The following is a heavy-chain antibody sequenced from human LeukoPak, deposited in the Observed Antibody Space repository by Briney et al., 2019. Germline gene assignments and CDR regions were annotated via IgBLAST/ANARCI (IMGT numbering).Heavy chain of an antibody. Sequence: GGSLRLSCAASRLTLSGYSMHWVRQAPGKGLEWVSSISSSSSHIYYEDSVKGRFTISRDNAKNSLYLQMNSLRAEDTAVYYCARGLSGSAFYYYYYYMDVWGKGTTVTVSS. CDR2: ISSSSSHI. V-gene: IGHV3-21*01. D-gene: IGHD3-10*01. CDR3: ARGLSGSAFYYYYYYMDV. J-gene: IGHJ6*03. CDR1: RLTLSGYS.